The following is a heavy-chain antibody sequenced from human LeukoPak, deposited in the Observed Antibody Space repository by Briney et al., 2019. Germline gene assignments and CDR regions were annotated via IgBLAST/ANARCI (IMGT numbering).Heavy chain of an antibody. V-gene: IGHV7-4-1*02. D-gene: IGHD6-19*01. J-gene: IGHJ4*02. CDR1: GYTFKSYA. CDR2: INTNNGNP. CDR3: ARVQSVAGRLDS. Sequence: ASVKVSCKSSGYTFKSYAINWVRQAPGQGLEWMGWINTNNGNPMYAQDFTGRFVFSLDTSVITAFLQINSLEAEDTAVYYCARVQSVAGRLDSWGQGTLVTVSS.